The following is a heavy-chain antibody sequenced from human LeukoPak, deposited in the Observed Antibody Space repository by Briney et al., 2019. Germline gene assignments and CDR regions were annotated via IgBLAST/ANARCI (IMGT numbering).Heavy chain of an antibody. Sequence: PGGSLRFSCAASGFTFSSFDMHWVRQPTGQGVEWVSTIGTASDTYYPGSVEGRFTLSRDNAKNSLYLQMNSLTAGDTAVYYCARGPPRGKYYYMDVWGKGTTVTVSS. CDR2: IGTASDT. V-gene: IGHV3-13*01. J-gene: IGHJ6*03. D-gene: IGHD1-1*01. CDR1: GFTFSSFD. CDR3: ARGPPRGKYYYMDV.